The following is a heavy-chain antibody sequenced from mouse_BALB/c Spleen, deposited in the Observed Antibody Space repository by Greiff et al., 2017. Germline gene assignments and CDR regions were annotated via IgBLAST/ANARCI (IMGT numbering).Heavy chain of an antibody. D-gene: IGHD1-1*01. J-gene: IGHJ2*01. CDR3: ARGGGSSWGY. V-gene: IGHV3-8*02. Sequence: EVMLVESGPSLVKPSESLSLTCSVTGDSITSGYMNWIRKYPGNKLECMGYISYSGSTYYYPSHKSRISITRDTSKNQYYLQLNTVTTEDTATDYCARGGGSSWGYWGQGTTLTVSS. CDR1: GDSITSGY. CDR2: ISYSGST.